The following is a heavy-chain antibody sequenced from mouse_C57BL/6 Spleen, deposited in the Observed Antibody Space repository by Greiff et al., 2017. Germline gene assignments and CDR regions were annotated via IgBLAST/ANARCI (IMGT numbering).Heavy chain of an antibody. J-gene: IGHJ1*03. Sequence: QVQLKQPGAELVRPGSSVKLSCKASGYTFTSYWMDWVKQRPGQGLEWIGNIYPSDSETHYNQKFTDKATLTVDKSSSTAYMQLSSLTSEDSAVYYCARPHYGSSYGYFDVWGTGTTVTVSS. V-gene: IGHV1-61*01. CDR3: ARPHYGSSYGYFDV. CDR1: GYTFTSYW. D-gene: IGHD1-1*01. CDR2: IYPSDSET.